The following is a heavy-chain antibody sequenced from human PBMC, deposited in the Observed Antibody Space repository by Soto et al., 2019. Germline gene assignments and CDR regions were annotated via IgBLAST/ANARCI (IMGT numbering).Heavy chain of an antibody. CDR3: ARDIGITGTYYYYYMDV. D-gene: IGHD1-20*01. Sequence: SETLSLTCTVSGGSISSGDYYWSWIRQPPGKGLEWIGYIYYSGSTYYNPSLKSRVTISVDTSKNQFSLKLSSVTAADTAVYYCARDIGITGTYYYYYMDVWGKGTTVTVSS. J-gene: IGHJ6*03. V-gene: IGHV4-30-4*01. CDR1: GGSISSGDYY. CDR2: IYYSGST.